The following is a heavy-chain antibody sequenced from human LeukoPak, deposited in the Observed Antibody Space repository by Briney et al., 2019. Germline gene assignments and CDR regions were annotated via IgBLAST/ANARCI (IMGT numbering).Heavy chain of an antibody. CDR2: ISSSGSPI. D-gene: IGHD1-1*01. V-gene: IGHV3-48*03. CDR3: AKDLTGTTSSYDY. CDR1: GFTFKNYE. J-gene: IGHJ4*02. Sequence: PGGSLRLSCAASGFTFKNYEMNWVRQAPGKGLEWVSYISSSGSPIYYADSVKGRLTISRDNAKNPLYLQMNSLRAEDTAVYYCAKDLTGTTSSYDYWGQGTLVTVSS.